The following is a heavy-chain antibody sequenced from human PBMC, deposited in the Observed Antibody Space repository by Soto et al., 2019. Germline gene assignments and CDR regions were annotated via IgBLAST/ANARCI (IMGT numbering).Heavy chain of an antibody. Sequence: QVQLVQSGAEVKKPGSSVKVSCKASGGTFSSYAISWVRQAPGQGLEWMGGIIPIFGTANYAQKFQGRVTITADESTRTDYMELRSLGSEDTAVYYWASRWLVRRAGDWFDPWGQGTLVTVSS. CDR3: ASRWLVRRAGDWFDP. V-gene: IGHV1-69*12. D-gene: IGHD6-19*01. CDR1: GGTFSSYA. CDR2: IIPIFGTA. J-gene: IGHJ5*02.